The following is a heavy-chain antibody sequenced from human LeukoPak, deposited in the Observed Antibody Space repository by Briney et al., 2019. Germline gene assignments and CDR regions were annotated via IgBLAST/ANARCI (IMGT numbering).Heavy chain of an antibody. D-gene: IGHD4-11*01. CDR1: GFTFSSYN. Sequence: PGGSLRLSCGASGFTFSSYNMNWVRQAPGKGLEWVSSITRSGDSTYYADSVKGRFTISRDNSQNTLYLQMNSLRAEDTAVYYCADSNYWYPVDYWGQGTLVTVSS. J-gene: IGHJ4*02. CDR2: ITRSGDST. V-gene: IGHV3-23*01. CDR3: ADSNYWYPVDY.